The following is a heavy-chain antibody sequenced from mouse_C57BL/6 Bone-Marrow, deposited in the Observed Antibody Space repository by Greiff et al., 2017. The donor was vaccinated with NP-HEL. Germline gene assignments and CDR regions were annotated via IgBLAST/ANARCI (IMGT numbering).Heavy chain of an antibody. V-gene: IGHV14-4*01. CDR1: GFNITDDY. CDR2: IDPENGDT. D-gene: IGHD4-1*01. Sequence: EVQLVESGAELVRPGASVKLSCTASGFNITDDYMHWVKQRPEQGLEWIGWIDPENGDTEYASKFQGKATITADTSSSTAYLQLSILTSEDTAVYYCTRTGTFDDWGQGTTLTVSS. CDR3: TRTGTFDD. J-gene: IGHJ2*01.